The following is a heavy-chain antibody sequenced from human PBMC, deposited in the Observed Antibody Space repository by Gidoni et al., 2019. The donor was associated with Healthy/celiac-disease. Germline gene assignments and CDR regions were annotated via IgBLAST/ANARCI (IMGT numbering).Heavy chain of an antibody. CDR3: AKDHDFWSGTLDY. D-gene: IGHD3-3*01. CDR1: GFTFSSYG. J-gene: IGHJ4*02. V-gene: IGHV3-30*18. CDR2: ISYDGSNK. Sequence: QVQLVESGGGVVQPGRSLRLSCSASGFTFSSYGMHWVRQAPGKGLEWVAVISYDGSNKYYADSVKGRFTISRDNSKNTLYLQMNSLRAEDTAVYYCAKDHDFWSGTLDYWGQGTLVTVSS.